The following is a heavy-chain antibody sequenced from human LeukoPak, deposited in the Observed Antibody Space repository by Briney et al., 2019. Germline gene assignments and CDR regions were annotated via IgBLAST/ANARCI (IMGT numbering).Heavy chain of an antibody. CDR1: GFTFSSYS. Sequence: WGSLSLSCAASGFTFSSYSMNWVRQAPGKGLEWVSYISSSSSTIYYTGSVKGRFTISRDKAKNSLYLQMNSLRAEDTAVYYCAREYCSSTSCLYDYWGQGTLVTVSS. CDR2: ISSSSSTI. CDR3: AREYCSSTSCLYDY. D-gene: IGHD2-2*01. J-gene: IGHJ4*02. V-gene: IGHV3-48*01.